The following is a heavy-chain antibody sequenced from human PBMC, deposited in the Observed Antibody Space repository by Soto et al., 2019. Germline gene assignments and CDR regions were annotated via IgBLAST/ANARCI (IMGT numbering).Heavy chain of an antibody. CDR3: ARDKGSYSRSWYPRMSPNCFDP. CDR2: ISAYNGNT. CDR1: GYTFTSYG. D-gene: IGHD6-13*01. J-gene: IGHJ5*02. V-gene: IGHV1-18*01. Sequence: ASVKVPCKASGYTFTSYGISWVRQAPGQGLEWMGWISAYNGNTNYAQKLQGRVTMTTDTSTSTAYMELRSLRSDDTAVYYCARDKGSYSRSWYPRMSPNCFDPWGQGTLVTVSA.